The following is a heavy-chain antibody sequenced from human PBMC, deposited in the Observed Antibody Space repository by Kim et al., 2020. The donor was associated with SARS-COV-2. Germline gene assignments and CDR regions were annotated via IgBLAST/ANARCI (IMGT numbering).Heavy chain of an antibody. Sequence: VSVRSRITINPDTSKNQFSLQLNSVHPEDTAVYYCARERDYGGNSADFDYWGQGTLVTVSS. D-gene: IGHD4-17*01. J-gene: IGHJ4*02. V-gene: IGHV6-1*01. CDR3: ARERDYGGNSADFDY.